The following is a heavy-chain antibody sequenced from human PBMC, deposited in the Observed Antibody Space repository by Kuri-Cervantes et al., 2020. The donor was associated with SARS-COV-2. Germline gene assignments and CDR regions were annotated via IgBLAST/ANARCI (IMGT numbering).Heavy chain of an antibody. CDR3: ARARGTGLDY. CDR2: IWYDGSNK. V-gene: IGHV3-33*01. J-gene: IGHJ4*02. Sequence: GESLKISCAASGFTFSSYGMHWVRQAPGKGLEWVAVIWYDGSNKYYADSVKGRFTISRDNSKNTLYLQMNSLRAGDTAVYYCARARGTGLDYWGQGTLVTVSS. CDR1: GFTFSSYG. D-gene: IGHD3-16*01.